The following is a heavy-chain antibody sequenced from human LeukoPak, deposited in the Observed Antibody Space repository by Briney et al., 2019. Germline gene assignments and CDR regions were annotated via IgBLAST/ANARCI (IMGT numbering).Heavy chain of an antibody. CDR1: GGSLSGYY. D-gene: IGHD2/OR15-2a*01. CDR3: ARLIVPPTRPIDY. Sequence: PSETLSLTCAVYGGSLSGYYWTWIRQPPGKGLEWIGEIIHSGSTNYNPSLKSRVTISIDTSKNRFSLNLGSVTAADTAVYYCARLIVPPTRPIDYWRQGTLVTVSS. V-gene: IGHV4-34*12. J-gene: IGHJ4*02. CDR2: IIHSGST.